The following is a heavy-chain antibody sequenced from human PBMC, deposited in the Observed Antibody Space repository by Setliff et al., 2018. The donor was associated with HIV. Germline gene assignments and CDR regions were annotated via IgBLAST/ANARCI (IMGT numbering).Heavy chain of an antibody. CDR3: ATGGGALRNPPYFDY. Sequence: PGGSLRLSCAASGFTFSSYAMHWVRQAPGKGLEWVAVVSYHGTSQSYGDSVKGRFTISKDNSRNTVDLHMGNLRSADTAVYYCATGGGALRNPPYFDYWGQGARVTVSS. J-gene: IGHJ4*02. CDR2: VSYHGTSQ. CDR1: GFTFSSYA. D-gene: IGHD2-15*01. V-gene: IGHV3-30*04.